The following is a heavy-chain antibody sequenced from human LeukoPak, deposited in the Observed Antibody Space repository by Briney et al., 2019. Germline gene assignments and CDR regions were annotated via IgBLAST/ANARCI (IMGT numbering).Heavy chain of an antibody. D-gene: IGHD5-12*01. V-gene: IGHV3-30*18. CDR2: ISYDGSYK. Sequence: GGSLRLSCAASGFTFSSYGMHWVRQAPGKGLEWVAVISYDGSYKYYADSVKGRFTISRDNSKKTLYLQMNSLRAEDTALYYCAKDLYSGYDYPYFDYWGQGTLVIVSS. CDR1: GFTFSSYG. CDR3: AKDLYSGYDYPYFDY. J-gene: IGHJ4*02.